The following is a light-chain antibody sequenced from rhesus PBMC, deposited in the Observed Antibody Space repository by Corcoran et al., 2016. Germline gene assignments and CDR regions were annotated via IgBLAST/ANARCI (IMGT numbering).Light chain of an antibody. V-gene: IGLV2-23*01. Sequence: QTALTQPPSVSGSPGQSVTISCTGTTGDVGGFNYVSWYQHHPGEAPKVLIYDVSTRPSGISDRFSASKSGNTASLTISGLRPEDEADYYCSSYAGSDTFKFGVGTRLTVL. CDR2: DVS. J-gene: IGLJ1*01. CDR1: TGDVGGFNY. CDR3: SSYAGSDTFK.